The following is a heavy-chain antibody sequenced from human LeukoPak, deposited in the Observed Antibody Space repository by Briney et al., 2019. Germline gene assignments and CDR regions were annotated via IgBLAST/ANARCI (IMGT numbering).Heavy chain of an antibody. CDR3: AKVGPSLVRGLIRGGARYYYNYMDV. Sequence: PGGSLRLSCAASGFTVSSNYMTWVRQAPGKGLEWVSVIYRAGNTYYADSVKGRFAISRDTSKNTLYLQMNSLRAEDTAVYYCAKVGPSLVRGLIRGGARYYYNYMDVWGKGTTVTISS. CDR1: GFTVSSNY. CDR2: IYRAGNT. V-gene: IGHV3-53*01. D-gene: IGHD3-10*01. J-gene: IGHJ6*03.